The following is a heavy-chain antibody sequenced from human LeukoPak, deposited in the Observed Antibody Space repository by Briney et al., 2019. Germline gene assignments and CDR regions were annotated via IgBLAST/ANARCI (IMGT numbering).Heavy chain of an antibody. CDR3: ASPSVPYYYYGMDV. Sequence: GASVKVSCKASGYTFTSYDINWVRQAPGQGLEWMGIINPSGGSTSYAQKFQGRVTMTRDTSTSTVYMELSSLRSEDTAVYYCASPSVPYYYYGMDVWGQGTTVTVSS. V-gene: IGHV1-46*01. CDR2: INPSGGST. J-gene: IGHJ6*02. D-gene: IGHD6-6*01. CDR1: GYTFTSYD.